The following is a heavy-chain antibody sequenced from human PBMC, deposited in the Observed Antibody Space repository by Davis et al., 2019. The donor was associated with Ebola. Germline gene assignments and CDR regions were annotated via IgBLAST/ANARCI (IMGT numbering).Heavy chain of an antibody. CDR2: TYYRSKWYN. CDR3: ARDRGLAVAGNYYFDY. Sequence: SQTLSLTCSISGDSVPSNSAAWNWIRQSPSRGLEWLGRTYYRSKWYNDYAVSVKSRITINPDTSKNQFSLQLNSVTPEDTAVYYCARDRGLAVAGNYYFDYWGQGTLVTVSS. V-gene: IGHV6-1*01. D-gene: IGHD6-19*01. CDR1: GDSVPSNSAA. J-gene: IGHJ4*02.